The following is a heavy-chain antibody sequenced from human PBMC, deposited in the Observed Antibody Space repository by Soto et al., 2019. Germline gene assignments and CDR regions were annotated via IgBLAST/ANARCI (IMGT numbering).Heavy chain of an antibody. D-gene: IGHD5-12*01. CDR2: ISYDGSNK. Sequence: QVQLVESGGGVVQPGRSLRLSCAASGFTFSSYGMHWVRQAPGKGLEWVAVISYDGSNKYYADSVKGRFTISRDNSKNTLYMQMNSLRAEDTAVYYCANVGYDLAYYYGMDVWGQGTTVTVSS. V-gene: IGHV3-30*18. J-gene: IGHJ6*02. CDR1: GFTFSSYG. CDR3: ANVGYDLAYYYGMDV.